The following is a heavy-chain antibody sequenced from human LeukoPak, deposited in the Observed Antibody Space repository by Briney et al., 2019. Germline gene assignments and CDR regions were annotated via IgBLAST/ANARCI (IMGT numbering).Heavy chain of an antibody. CDR2: IYHSGST. D-gene: IGHD3-10*01. CDR3: ASVFYGSGSYYFDY. J-gene: IGHJ4*02. V-gene: IGHV4-38-2*02. CDR1: GYSISSGYY. Sequence: PSETLSLTCTVSGYSISSGYYWGWIRQPPGKGLEWIGSIYHSGSTYYNPSLKSRVTISVDTSKNQFSLKLSSVTAADTAVYCCASVFYGSGSYYFDYWGQGTLVTVSS.